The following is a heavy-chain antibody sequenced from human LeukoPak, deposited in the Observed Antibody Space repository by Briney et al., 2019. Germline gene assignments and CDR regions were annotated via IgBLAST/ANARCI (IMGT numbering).Heavy chain of an antibody. Sequence: GGSLRLSCAASGFTVSSNYMSWVRQAPGKGLEWVSVIYSGGSTYYADSVKGRFTISRDNSKNTLYLQMNSLGAEDTAVYYCARDRDWNLFYWGQGTLVTVSS. CDR3: ARDRDWNLFY. J-gene: IGHJ4*02. V-gene: IGHV3-66*02. D-gene: IGHD1-7*01. CDR2: IYSGGST. CDR1: GFTVSSNY.